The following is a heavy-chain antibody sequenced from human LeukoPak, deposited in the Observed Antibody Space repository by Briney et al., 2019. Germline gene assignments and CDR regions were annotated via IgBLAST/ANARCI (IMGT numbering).Heavy chain of an antibody. D-gene: IGHD6-19*01. J-gene: IGHJ4*02. Sequence: SETLSLTCTVSGGPISSYYWSWIRQPPGKGLEWIGYIYYSGSTNYNPSLKSRVTISVDTSKNQFSLKLSSVTAADTAVYYCARYSSGWIDYWGQGTLVTVSS. CDR1: GGPISSYY. V-gene: IGHV4-59*01. CDR3: ARYSSGWIDY. CDR2: IYYSGST.